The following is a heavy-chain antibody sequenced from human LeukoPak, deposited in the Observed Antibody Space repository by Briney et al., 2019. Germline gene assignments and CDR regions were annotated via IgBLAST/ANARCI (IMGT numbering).Heavy chain of an antibody. J-gene: IGHJ4*02. Sequence: GGSLRLSCAASGFTFSSYAMSWVRQAPGKGLEWVSAISGSGGSTYYADSVKGRFTISRDNSKNTLYLQMNSLRAEDTAVYYCAKDPIVVGPAAIRYFDYWGQGTLVTVSS. V-gene: IGHV3-23*01. CDR3: AKDPIVVGPAAIRYFDY. D-gene: IGHD2-2*02. CDR2: ISGSGGST. CDR1: GFTFSSYA.